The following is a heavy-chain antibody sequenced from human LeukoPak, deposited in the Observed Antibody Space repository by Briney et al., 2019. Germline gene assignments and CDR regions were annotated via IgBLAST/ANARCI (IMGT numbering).Heavy chain of an antibody. CDR3: ATKNSGYELQPHYYYMDG. CDR2: IYCSGST. D-gene: IGHD5-12*01. CDR1: GFTVSSYY. J-gene: IGHJ6*03. Sequence: GGSLRLSCAASGFTVSSYYRSWVRQAPGKGLEWVSVIYCSGSTYYAASVKGRFTISTDNSKNPLYLQMNSLRAEDTAVYYCATKNSGYELQPHYYYMDGWGKGTTVTVSS. V-gene: IGHV3-66*02.